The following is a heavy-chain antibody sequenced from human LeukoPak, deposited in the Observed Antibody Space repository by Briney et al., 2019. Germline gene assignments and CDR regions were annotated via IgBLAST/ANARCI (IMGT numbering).Heavy chain of an antibody. CDR2: ISDSGGST. Sequence: GGSLRLSCAVSGITLSNYGMSWVRQAPGKGLEWVAGISDSGGSTNYADSVKGRFTISRDNSRNTLDLHVNSLRVEDTAVYYCARDRHWGSFDYWGQGTLVTVSS. CDR3: ARDRHWGSFDY. J-gene: IGHJ4*02. D-gene: IGHD7-27*01. CDR1: GITLSNYG. V-gene: IGHV3-23*01.